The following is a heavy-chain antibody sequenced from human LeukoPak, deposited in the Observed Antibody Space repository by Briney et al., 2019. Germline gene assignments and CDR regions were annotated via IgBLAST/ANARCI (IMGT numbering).Heavy chain of an antibody. Sequence: PSETLSLTCAVYGGSFSGYYWSWIRQPAGKGLEWIGRIYTSGSTNYNPSLKSRVTISVDTSKNQFSLKLSSVTAADTAVYYCARGELPYSGLLWFGEYPGYMDVWGKGTTVTISS. V-gene: IGHV4-59*10. D-gene: IGHD3-10*01. CDR2: IYTSGST. J-gene: IGHJ6*03. CDR1: GGSFSGYY. CDR3: ARGELPYSGLLWFGEYPGYMDV.